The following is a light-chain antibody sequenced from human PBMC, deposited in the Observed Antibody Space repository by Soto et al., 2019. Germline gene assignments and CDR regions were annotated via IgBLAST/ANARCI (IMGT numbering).Light chain of an antibody. Sequence: ELVITQPPATLSVSPGERATLSCRASQSVSSNLAWYQQKSGPAPTLLIYGASTRATGIPARFSGSGSEAELTITISRLQSEDGEVDYCQQFQNWPLTFGGGTKVDI. J-gene: IGKJ4*01. CDR3: QQFQNWPLT. V-gene: IGKV3-15*01. CDR2: GAS. CDR1: QSVSSN.